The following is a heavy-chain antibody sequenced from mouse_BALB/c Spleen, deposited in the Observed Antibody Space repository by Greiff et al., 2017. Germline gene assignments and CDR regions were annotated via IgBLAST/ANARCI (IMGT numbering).Heavy chain of an antibody. CDR2: IDTANGNT. D-gene: IGHD2-3*01. Sequence: VQLKQSGAELVKPGASVKLSCTASGFNIKDTYMHWVKQRPEQGLEWIGRIDTANGNTKYDPKFQGKATITADTSSNTAYLQLSSLTSEDTAVYYCASDCYYLYWGQGTTLTVSS. CDR3: ASDCYYLY. CDR1: GFNIKDTY. V-gene: IGHV14-3*02. J-gene: IGHJ2*01.